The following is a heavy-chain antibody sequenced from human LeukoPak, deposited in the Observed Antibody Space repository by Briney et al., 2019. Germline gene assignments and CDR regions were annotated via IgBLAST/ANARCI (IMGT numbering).Heavy chain of an antibody. CDR2: MNPNSGNI. CDR1: GYTFTGYY. J-gene: IGHJ4*02. V-gene: IGHV1-8*03. D-gene: IGHD4-17*01. CDR3: ARGRGSPYGDYGPVDY. Sequence: GASVTVSCKASGYTFTGYYMHWVRQATGQGLEWMGWMNPNSGNIVYAQKFHGRVTITRNTSIGTAYMELSSLRSEDTAVYYCARGRGSPYGDYGPVDYWGQGTLVTVSS.